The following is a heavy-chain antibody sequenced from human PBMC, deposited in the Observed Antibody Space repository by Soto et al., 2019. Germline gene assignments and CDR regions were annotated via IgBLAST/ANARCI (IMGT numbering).Heavy chain of an antibody. CDR2: TYYRSKWYN. D-gene: IGHD6-13*01. CDR3: ARALTLYSSSWYWFDP. V-gene: IGHV6-1*01. CDR1: GDSVSSNSAA. Sequence: SQTLSLTCAISGDSVSSNSAAWNWIRQSPSRGLEWLGRTYYRSKWYNDYAVSVKSRITINPDTSKNQFSLQLNSVTPEDTAVYYCARALTLYSSSWYWFDPWGQGTLVTVSS. J-gene: IGHJ5*02.